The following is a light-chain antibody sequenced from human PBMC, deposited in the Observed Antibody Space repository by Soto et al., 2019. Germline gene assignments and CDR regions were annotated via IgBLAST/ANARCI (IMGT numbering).Light chain of an antibody. Sequence: QSVLTQPPSASGTPGQRVTIACSGGSSNIESNNVNWYQQVPGTAPKLLVYSNNQRPSGGPDRFSGSQAGTSASLAISWLQSEDEAAYYCATWDDSLTGWVIGGGTKLTVL. J-gene: IGLJ2*01. CDR3: ATWDDSLTGWV. V-gene: IGLV1-44*01. CDR2: SNN. CDR1: SSNIESNN.